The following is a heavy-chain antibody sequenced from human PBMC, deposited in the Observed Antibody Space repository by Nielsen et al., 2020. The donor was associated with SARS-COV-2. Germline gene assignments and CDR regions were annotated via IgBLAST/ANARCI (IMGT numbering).Heavy chain of an antibody. V-gene: IGHV4-4*02. CDR2: IYHSGST. D-gene: IGHD2-2*01. CDR3: AREMPRYYYYYMDV. CDR1: GGSISSSNW. Sequence: GSLRLSCAVSGGSISSSNWWSWVRQPPGKGLEWIGEIYHSGSTNYNPSLKSRVTISVDKSKNQFSLKLSSVTAADTAVYYCAREMPRYYYYYMDVWGKGTTVTVSS. J-gene: IGHJ6*03.